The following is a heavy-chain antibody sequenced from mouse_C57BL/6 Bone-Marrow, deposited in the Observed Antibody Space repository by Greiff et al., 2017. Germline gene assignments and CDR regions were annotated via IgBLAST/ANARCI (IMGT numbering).Heavy chain of an antibody. D-gene: IGHD3-2*02. CDR3: ARRLRRGYYYAMDY. J-gene: IGHJ4*01. CDR1: GYAFTNYL. V-gene: IGHV1-54*01. CDR2: INPGSGGT. Sequence: QVQLQQSGAELVRPGTSVTVSCKASGYAFTNYLIEWVKQRPGQGLEWIGVINPGSGGTNYNEKFKGKATLAADKSSSTAYMQLSSLTSEDSAVYFCARRLRRGYYYAMDYWGQGTSVTVSS.